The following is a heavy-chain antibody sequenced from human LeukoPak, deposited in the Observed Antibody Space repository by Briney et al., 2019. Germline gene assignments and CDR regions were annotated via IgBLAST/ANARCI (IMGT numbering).Heavy chain of an antibody. Sequence: SETLSLTCTVSGGSISSYYWSWIRQPPGKGLEWIGYIYYSGSTNYNPSLKSRVTISVDTSKNQFSLKLSSVTAADTAVYYCAGNRAGYSSGWYGYWGQGTLVTVSS. V-gene: IGHV4-59*01. CDR3: AGNRAGYSSGWYGY. CDR1: GGSISSYY. J-gene: IGHJ4*02. CDR2: IYYSGST. D-gene: IGHD6-19*01.